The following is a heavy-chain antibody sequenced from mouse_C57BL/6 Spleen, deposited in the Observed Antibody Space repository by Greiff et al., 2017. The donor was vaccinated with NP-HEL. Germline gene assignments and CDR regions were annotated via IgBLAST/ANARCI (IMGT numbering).Heavy chain of an antibody. D-gene: IGHD1-1*01. CDR2: INPGSGGT. V-gene: IGHV1-54*01. Sequence: QVQLKESGAELVRPGASVKVSCKASGYAFTNYLIAWVKQRPGQGLEWIGVINPGSGGTNYTEKFKGKATLTGDKASSTAYLQLSSLTSEDSAVYFCARKYGSRAFAYWGQGTLVTVSA. CDR1: GYAFTNYL. J-gene: IGHJ3*01. CDR3: ARKYGSRAFAY.